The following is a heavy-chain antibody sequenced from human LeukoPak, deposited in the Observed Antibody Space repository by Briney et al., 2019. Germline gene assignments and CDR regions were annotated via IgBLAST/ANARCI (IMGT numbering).Heavy chain of an antibody. CDR1: GYTFTSYG. V-gene: IGHV1-18*01. J-gene: IGHJ1*01. D-gene: IGHD1-26*01. Sequence: ASVKVSCKASGYTFTSYGISWVRQAPGQGLEWMGWISAYNGNTNYAQKLQGRVTMTTDTSTSTAYMELRGLRSDDTAVYYCARDHYYSGSYYDRYFQHWGQGTLVTVSS. CDR2: ISAYNGNT. CDR3: ARDHYYSGSYYDRYFQH.